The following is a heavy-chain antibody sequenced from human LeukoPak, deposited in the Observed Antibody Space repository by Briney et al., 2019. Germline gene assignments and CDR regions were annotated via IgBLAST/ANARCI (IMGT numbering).Heavy chain of an antibody. Sequence: ASVKFSCKASGGTFSSYAISWVRQAPGQGLEWMGGIIPIFGTANYAQKFQGRVTITTDESTSTAYMELSSLRSEDTAVYYCAGYSGSYYRPFDYWGQGTLVTVSS. D-gene: IGHD1-26*01. V-gene: IGHV1-69*05. CDR1: GGTFSSYA. CDR3: AGYSGSYYRPFDY. J-gene: IGHJ4*02. CDR2: IIPIFGTA.